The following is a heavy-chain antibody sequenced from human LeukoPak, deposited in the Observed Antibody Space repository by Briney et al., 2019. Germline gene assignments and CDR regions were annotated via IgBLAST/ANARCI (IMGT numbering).Heavy chain of an antibody. V-gene: IGHV3-23*05. Sequence: GGSLRLSCAASGFTFSSYAMSWVRQAPGKGLEWVSAIYSGGATYYADSVKGRFTVSRDDSKNTLYLQVYRLRVEDTAMYYCVSQKWLYAFDIWGQGTMVTVSS. CDR2: IYSGGAT. J-gene: IGHJ3*02. CDR3: VSQKWLYAFDI. D-gene: IGHD5-24*01. CDR1: GFTFSSYA.